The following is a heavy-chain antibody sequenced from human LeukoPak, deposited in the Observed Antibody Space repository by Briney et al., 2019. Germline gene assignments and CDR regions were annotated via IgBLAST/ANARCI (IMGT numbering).Heavy chain of an antibody. V-gene: IGHV1-8*01. CDR3: AKDQSVIAAAVDY. D-gene: IGHD6-13*01. J-gene: IGHJ4*02. CDR2: MNPNSGNT. CDR1: GYTFTSYD. Sequence: ASVKVSCKASGYTFTSYDINWVRQATGQGLEWMGWMNPNSGNTGYAQKFQGRVAMTRNTSITTAYMELSSLRSEDTAVYYCAKDQSVIAAAVDYWGQGTLVTVSS.